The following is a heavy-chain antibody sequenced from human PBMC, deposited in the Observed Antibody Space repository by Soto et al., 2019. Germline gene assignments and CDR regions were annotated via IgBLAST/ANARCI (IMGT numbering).Heavy chain of an antibody. D-gene: IGHD2-2*01. CDR2: IYPGDSDT. Sequence: PGESLKISCNGSGYNFTNYWIGWVRQMPGKGLEWMGIIYPGDSDTRDSPSFQGQVTISADKSISTAYLQWSSLKASDTAMYYCARHIPAGLSYYGMDIWGQGTTVTVSS. V-gene: IGHV5-51*01. CDR3: ARHIPAGLSYYGMDI. CDR1: GYNFTNYW. J-gene: IGHJ6*02.